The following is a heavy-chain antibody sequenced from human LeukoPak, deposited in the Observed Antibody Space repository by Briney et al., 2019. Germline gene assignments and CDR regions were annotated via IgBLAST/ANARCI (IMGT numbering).Heavy chain of an antibody. Sequence: GGSLRLSCAASGFSLSNYWMNWVRQAPGKGLEWVANIKQDGSEKNYVDSVKGRFSISRDNAKNSLILQMNSLRDEDTAVYYCARGVWAPFDSWGQGTLASVSS. J-gene: IGHJ4*02. CDR3: ARGVWAPFDS. CDR2: IKQDGSEK. CDR1: GFSLSNYW. D-gene: IGHD7-27*01. V-gene: IGHV3-7*01.